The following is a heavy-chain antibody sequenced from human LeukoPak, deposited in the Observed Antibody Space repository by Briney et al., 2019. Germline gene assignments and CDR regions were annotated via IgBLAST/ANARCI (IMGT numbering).Heavy chain of an antibody. CDR2: IYWDDDE. D-gene: IGHD4-17*01. J-gene: IGHJ4*02. CDR3: AHTGGYVDYYFDY. Sequence: SLSLTCTVSGGSISSYYWSWIRQPPGKALEWLALIYWDDDERSSPSLKSRLTITKDTSKSQVVLTLTNMEPVDTATYYCAHTGGYVDYYFDYWGQGTLVTVSS. CDR1: GGSISSYYW. V-gene: IGHV2-5*08.